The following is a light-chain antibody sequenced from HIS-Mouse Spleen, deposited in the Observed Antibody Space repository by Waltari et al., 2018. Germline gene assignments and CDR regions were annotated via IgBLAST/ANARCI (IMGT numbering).Light chain of an antibody. CDR1: QGISSY. Sequence: ATRITQSPSSFSASTGDRATITCLASQGISSYLAWYQQKPGKAPKLLFYAASTLQSGVPSRFSGSGAGTDFTLTISCLQSEDFATYYCQQYYSYPLTFGGGTKVEIK. CDR3: QQYYSYPLT. V-gene: IGKV1-8*01. CDR2: AAS. J-gene: IGKJ4*01.